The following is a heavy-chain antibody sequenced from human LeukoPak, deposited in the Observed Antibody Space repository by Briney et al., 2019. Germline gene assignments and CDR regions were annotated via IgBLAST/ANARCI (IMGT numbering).Heavy chain of an antibody. J-gene: IGHJ4*02. Sequence: TGGSLRLSCAASGFTFSTYAMHWVRQTPGKGLEWVAVISYDGSNKYYADSVKGRFTISRDNSKNTLYLQMNSLRAEDTAVYYCAKDYVWGSYRYSGIDYWGQGTLVTVSS. V-gene: IGHV3-30-3*01. CDR1: GFTFSTYA. D-gene: IGHD3-16*02. CDR3: AKDYVWGSYRYSGIDY. CDR2: ISYDGSNK.